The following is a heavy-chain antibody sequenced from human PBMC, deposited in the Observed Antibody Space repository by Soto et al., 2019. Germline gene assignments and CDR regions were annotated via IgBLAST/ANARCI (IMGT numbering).Heavy chain of an antibody. CDR2: ISYDGSNK. CDR3: ARDRAYGDSLVGSGMDV. J-gene: IGHJ6*02. Sequence: QVQLVESGGGVVQPGRSLRLSCAASGFTFSSYAMHWVRQAPGKGLEWVAVISYDGSNKYYADSVKGRFTISRDNSKNTLYLQMNSLRAEDTAVYYCARDRAYGDSLVGSGMDVWGQGTTVTVSS. V-gene: IGHV3-30-3*01. D-gene: IGHD4-17*01. CDR1: GFTFSSYA.